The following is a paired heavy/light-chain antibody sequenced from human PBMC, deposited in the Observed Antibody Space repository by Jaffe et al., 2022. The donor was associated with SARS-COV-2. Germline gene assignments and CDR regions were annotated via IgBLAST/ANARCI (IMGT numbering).Heavy chain of an antibody. CDR2: IIPGGGGT. CDR3: AREGCSGASCAQDY. CDR1: GYTFTSYY. V-gene: IGHV1-46*01. J-gene: IGHJ4*02. D-gene: IGHD2-15*01. Sequence: QVQLVQSGAEVKKPGASVKVSCKASGYTFTSYYMHWVRQAPGQGLEWMGIIIPGGGGTNYAQEFQGRVTMTRDMSTSTVYMELSSLRSEDTAVYYCAREGCSGASCAQDYWGQGTLVTVSS.
Light chain of an antibody. V-gene: IGLV10-54*04. CDR2: RND. CDR3: SAWDSSLSAWV. J-gene: IGLJ3*02. Sequence: QAGLTQPPSVSKGLRQTATLTCTGNSNNVGNQGAAWLQQHRGHPPKLLSYRNDNRPSGISERFSASRSGDTASLTITGLQPEDEADYYCSAWDSSLSAWVFGGGTKLTVL. CDR1: SNNVGNQG.